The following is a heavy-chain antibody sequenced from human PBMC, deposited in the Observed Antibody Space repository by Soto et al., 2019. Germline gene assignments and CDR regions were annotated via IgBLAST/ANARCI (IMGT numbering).Heavy chain of an antibody. CDR2: ISAYNGKT. CDR1: GYTFTNYG. D-gene: IGHD1-26*01. V-gene: IGHV1-18*04. CDR3: ARGGWSYGPGPFDL. J-gene: IGHJ3*01. Sequence: QVQLVQSGTEVKTPGASVKVSCHASGYTFTNYGINWERQAPGQGLERMAWISAYNGKTHHAPFVQDRVTMTTDTSTRTAYIELTSPRSDDTAVYYCARGGWSYGPGPFDLWGQGTMVTGSS.